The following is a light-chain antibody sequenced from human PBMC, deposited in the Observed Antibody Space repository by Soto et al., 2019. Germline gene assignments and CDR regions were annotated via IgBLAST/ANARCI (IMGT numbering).Light chain of an antibody. CDR3: QQYNNWPPWT. CDR2: RAS. Sequence: IVMTQSPATLSVSPGERATLSCRAGQTIYSNVAWYQQRPGQAPRLLIYRASTRATGVPARFSGSGSETEFTLTISSLQSEDSAVYYCQQYNNWPPWTFGQGTKVDIK. J-gene: IGKJ1*01. V-gene: IGKV3-15*01. CDR1: QTIYSN.